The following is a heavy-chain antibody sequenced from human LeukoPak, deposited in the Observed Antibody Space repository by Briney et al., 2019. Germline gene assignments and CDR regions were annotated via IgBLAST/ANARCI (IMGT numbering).Heavy chain of an antibody. V-gene: IGHV3-74*01. Sequence: GGSLRLSCEVSGLTFSSYWMHWVRQAPGKGLVWVSRISNYGTSTSYADSVKGRFTISRDNAKNTVYLQMNSLRAEDTAVYYCAKGDGSFDYWGQGTLVTVSS. D-gene: IGHD3-16*01. CDR3: AKGDGSFDY. CDR2: ISNYGTST. CDR1: GLTFSSYW. J-gene: IGHJ4*02.